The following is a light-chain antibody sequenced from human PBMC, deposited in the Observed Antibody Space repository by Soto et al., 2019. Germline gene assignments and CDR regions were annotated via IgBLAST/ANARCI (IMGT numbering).Light chain of an antibody. Sequence: EIVLTQSPGTLSLSPGERATPSCRTSQSVRSSHLAWYQQKPGQAPRLLIYGASSRATGIPDRFSGSGSGTDFTLTISRLEPEDFAVYHCQQYGSSSITFGQGTRLEIK. CDR3: QQYGSSSIT. CDR2: GAS. V-gene: IGKV3-20*01. J-gene: IGKJ5*01. CDR1: QSVRSSH.